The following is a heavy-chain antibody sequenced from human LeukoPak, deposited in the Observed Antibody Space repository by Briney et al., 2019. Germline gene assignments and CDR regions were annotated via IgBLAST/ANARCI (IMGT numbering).Heavy chain of an antibody. V-gene: IGHV3-66*01. D-gene: IGHD4-11*01. CDR1: GITDSSYY. Sequence: PGGSLRLSCAASGITDSSYYITCVRQAPGKGLKWVSDIYSGGSTYYADSVKGRVAISRDNSKNTVFLQMNSVRAEDTAVYYCARSYSNHLFGMDVWGQGTTVTVSS. CDR2: IYSGGST. J-gene: IGHJ6*02. CDR3: ARSYSNHLFGMDV.